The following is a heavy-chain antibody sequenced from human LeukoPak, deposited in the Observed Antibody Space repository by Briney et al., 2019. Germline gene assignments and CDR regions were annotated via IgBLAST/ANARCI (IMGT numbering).Heavy chain of an antibody. Sequence: VASVKVSCKTSGGTFTSYAITWVRQAPGQGLEWMGGIIPIFGTANYAQKFQGRVTITTDESTSTAYMELSSLRSEDTAVYYCASMRLVVVPAAMYFDYWGQGTLVTVSS. V-gene: IGHV1-69*05. CDR1: GGTFTSYA. CDR3: ASMRLVVVPAAMYFDY. CDR2: IIPIFGTA. D-gene: IGHD2-2*01. J-gene: IGHJ4*02.